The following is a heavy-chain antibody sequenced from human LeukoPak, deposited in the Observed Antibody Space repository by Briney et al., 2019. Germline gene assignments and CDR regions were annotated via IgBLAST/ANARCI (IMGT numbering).Heavy chain of an antibody. Sequence: GTSLRLSCAASGFTFSSCGMHWVRQAPGKGLEWVALISYDGSNKYYADSVKGRFTISRDNSKNTLYLQMNSLRAEDTAVYYCARDFSGSWGVSYWGQGTLVTVSS. CDR3: ARDFSGSWGVSY. J-gene: IGHJ4*02. CDR2: ISYDGSNK. D-gene: IGHD1-26*01. V-gene: IGHV3-30*03. CDR1: GFTFSSCG.